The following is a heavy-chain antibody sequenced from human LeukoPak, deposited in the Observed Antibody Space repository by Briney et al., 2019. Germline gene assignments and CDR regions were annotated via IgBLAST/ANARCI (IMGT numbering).Heavy chain of an antibody. V-gene: IGHV3-23*01. CDR2: ISGSGGST. CDR1: GFTFSSYA. Sequence: GGSLRLSCAASGFTFSSYAMRWVRQAPGKGLEWVSAISGSGGSTYYADSVKGRFTISRDNSKNTLYLQMNSLRAEDTAVYYCAREGDGSDAFDIWGQGTMVTVSS. J-gene: IGHJ3*02. CDR3: AREGDGSDAFDI. D-gene: IGHD5-24*01.